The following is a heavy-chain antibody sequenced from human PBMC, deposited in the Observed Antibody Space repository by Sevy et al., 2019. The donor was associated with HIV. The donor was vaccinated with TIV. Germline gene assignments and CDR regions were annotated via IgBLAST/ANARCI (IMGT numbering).Heavy chain of an antibody. V-gene: IGHV4-34*01. D-gene: IGHD4-17*01. CDR2: INHSGST. CDR3: ARTTTVTTSALDY. CDR1: GGSFSGYY. J-gene: IGHJ4*02. Sequence: SETLSLTCAVYGGSFSGYYWSWIRQPPGKGLEWIGEINHSGSTSYNPSLKSRVTISLDTSKNQFSLKLTSVTAADTAVYYCARTTTVTTSALDYWSQGTLVTVSS.